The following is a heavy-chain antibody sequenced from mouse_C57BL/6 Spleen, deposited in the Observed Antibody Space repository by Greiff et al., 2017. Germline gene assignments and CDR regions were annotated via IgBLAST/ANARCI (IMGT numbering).Heavy chain of an antibody. CDR2: IYPSDSET. V-gene: IGHV1-61*01. CDR1: GYTFTSYW. J-gene: IGHJ4*01. Sequence: QVQLQQPGAELVRPGSSVKLSCKASGYTFTSYWMDWVKQRPGQGLEWIGNIYPSDSETHYNQKFKDKATLTVDKSSSTAYIQLSSLTSEDSAVYYCARLIAQATDAMDYWGQGTSVTVSS. CDR3: ARLIAQATDAMDY. D-gene: IGHD3-2*02.